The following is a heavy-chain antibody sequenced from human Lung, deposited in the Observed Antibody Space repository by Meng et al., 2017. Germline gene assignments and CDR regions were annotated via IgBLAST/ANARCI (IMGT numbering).Heavy chain of an antibody. V-gene: IGHV1-18*01. CDR1: GYTFSSYA. D-gene: IGHD3-10*01. CDR3: ARPTSTMVRGRITQFYYKLYAMDV. Sequence: GESLKISCKASGYTFSSYAINWVRQAPGQGLEWMGWISGYNGNTNYAQKFQGRVTMTTDTSTSTAYMELRSLRSDDTAVYYCARPTSTMVRGRITQFYYKLYAMDVWGQGTTVTVSS. J-gene: IGHJ6*02. CDR2: ISGYNGNT.